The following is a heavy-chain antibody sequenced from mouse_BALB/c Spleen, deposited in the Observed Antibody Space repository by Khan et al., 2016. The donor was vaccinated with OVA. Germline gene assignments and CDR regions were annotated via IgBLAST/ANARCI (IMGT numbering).Heavy chain of an antibody. J-gene: IGHJ2*01. CDR1: GYTFSTYW. V-gene: IGHV1-7*01. CDR2: INPSSGST. Sequence: QVQLQQSGAELAKPGASVKMSCKASGYTFSTYWIHWVKQRPGQGLEWIGYINPSSGSTYYNQRFNDKATLTADKSSSTAYMQLSSRTSEDSAVYYCARDRIDYWGQGTTLTVSS. CDR3: ARDRIDY.